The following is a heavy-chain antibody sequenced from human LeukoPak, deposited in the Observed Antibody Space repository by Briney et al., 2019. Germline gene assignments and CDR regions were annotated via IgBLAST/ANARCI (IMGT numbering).Heavy chain of an antibody. CDR3: ARGGFVFEGYCSGGSCYRDAFDI. D-gene: IGHD2-15*01. CDR1: GYTFTSYD. J-gene: IGHJ3*02. CDR2: MNPNSGNT. Sequence: ASVKVSCKASGYTFTSYDINWVRQATGQGLEWMGWMNPNSGNTGYAQKFQGRVTMTRNTSISTAYMELSSLRSEDTAVYYCARGGFVFEGYCSGGSCYRDAFDIWGQGTMVTVSS. V-gene: IGHV1-8*01.